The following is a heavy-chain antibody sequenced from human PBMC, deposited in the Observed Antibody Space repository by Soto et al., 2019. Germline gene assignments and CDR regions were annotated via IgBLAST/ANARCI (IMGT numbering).Heavy chain of an antibody. CDR2: IYHSGST. D-gene: IGHD3-22*01. Sequence: PSETLSLTCAVSGGSISSSNWWRWVRQPPGKGLEWIGEIYHSGSTNYNPSLKSRVTISVDKSKNQFSLKLSSVTAADTAVYYCARDRGDYYDSSGYRNGFDYWGQGTLVTVSS. J-gene: IGHJ4*02. CDR1: GGSISSSNW. V-gene: IGHV4-4*02. CDR3: ARDRGDYYDSSGYRNGFDY.